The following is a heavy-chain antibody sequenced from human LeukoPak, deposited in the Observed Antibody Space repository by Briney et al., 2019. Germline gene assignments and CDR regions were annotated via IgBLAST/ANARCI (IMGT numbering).Heavy chain of an antibody. V-gene: IGHV4-30-2*01. J-gene: IGHJ4*02. D-gene: IGHD6-13*01. Sequence: SETLSLTCAVSGGSISSGGYSWSWIRQPPGKGLEWIGYIYHSGSTYYNPSLKSRVAISVDTSKNQFSLKLSSVTAADTAVYYCATTTSLDSSSSDPLSFDYWGQGTLVTVSS. CDR2: IYHSGST. CDR3: ATTTSLDSSSSDPLSFDY. CDR1: GGSISSGGYS.